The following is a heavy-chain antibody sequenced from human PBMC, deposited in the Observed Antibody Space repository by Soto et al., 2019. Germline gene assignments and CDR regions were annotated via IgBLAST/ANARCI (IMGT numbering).Heavy chain of an antibody. CDR3: ARQGFGQLHGLVDV. Sequence: SETLSLTCSVSGGSITSHYCSWFRQPPGKGLEWIGYIHHSGSTSYNPSLKSRVTMSVDTSKNLFSLKVSSVTAADTALYYCARQGFGQLHGLVDVWGPGTTVTVSS. CDR1: GGSITSHY. J-gene: IGHJ6*02. CDR2: IHHSGST. V-gene: IGHV4-59*08. D-gene: IGHD3-10*01.